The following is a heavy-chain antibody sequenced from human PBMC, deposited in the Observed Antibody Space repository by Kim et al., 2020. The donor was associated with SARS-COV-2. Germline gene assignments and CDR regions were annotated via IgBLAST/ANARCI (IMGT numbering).Heavy chain of an antibody. CDR1: GFTFSSYA. V-gene: IGHV3-23*01. CDR3: AKDRVVVVTNFNY. D-gene: IGHD2-15*01. Sequence: GGSLRLSCAASGFTFSSYAMSWVRQAPGKGLEWVSTISGSGGSTYYPDSVKGRFTISRDNSKNTLYLQMNSLRAEDTAVYYCAKDRVVVVTNFNYWGQGTLVTVSS. J-gene: IGHJ4*02. CDR2: ISGSGGST.